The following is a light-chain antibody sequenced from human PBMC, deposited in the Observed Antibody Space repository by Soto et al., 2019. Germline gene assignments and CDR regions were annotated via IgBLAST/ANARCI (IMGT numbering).Light chain of an antibody. CDR1: QNLVHDNGNTY. CDR3: VQATHFPRT. Sequence: DVVMTQTPLSSPVTLGQPASISCRSSQNLVHDNGNTYLSWLQQRPGQPPRPLIDKISNRLSGVPDRFSGSGAGTDFTLKISRVEAEDVAVYYCVQATHFPRTFGQGTKVEIK. V-gene: IGKV2-24*01. CDR2: KIS. J-gene: IGKJ1*01.